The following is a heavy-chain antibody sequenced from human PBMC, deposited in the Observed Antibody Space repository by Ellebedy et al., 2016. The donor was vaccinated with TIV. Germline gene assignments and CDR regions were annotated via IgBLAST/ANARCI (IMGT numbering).Heavy chain of an antibody. Sequence: GESLKISCSASGFAFDSYGMHWVRRAPGKGLEWVAVISYDGNKEYYGDSVRGRFSASRDNSKNAVYLQMDNLRVDDTAVYYCAKARWEMSMPDGFDIWGQGAKVTVSP. D-gene: IGHD1-26*01. CDR1: GFAFDSYG. CDR3: AKARWEMSMPDGFDI. V-gene: IGHV3-30*18. J-gene: IGHJ3*02. CDR2: ISYDGNKE.